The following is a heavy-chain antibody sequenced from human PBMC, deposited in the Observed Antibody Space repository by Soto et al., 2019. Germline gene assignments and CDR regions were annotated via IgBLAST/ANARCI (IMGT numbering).Heavy chain of an antibody. Sequence: PSSRYALTRLRQAPGQGLEWMGRIIPILGIANYAQKFQGRVTITADKSTSTAYMELSSLRSEDTAVYYCAVAGPGPMDVWGQGTTVTVSS. CDR1: PSSRYA. CDR3: AVAGPGPMDV. V-gene: IGHV1-69*04. D-gene: IGHD2-15*01. CDR2: IIPILGIA. J-gene: IGHJ6*02.